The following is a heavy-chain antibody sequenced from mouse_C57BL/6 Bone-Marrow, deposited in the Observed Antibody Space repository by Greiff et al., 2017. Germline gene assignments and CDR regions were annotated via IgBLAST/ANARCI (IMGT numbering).Heavy chain of an antibody. D-gene: IGHD2-5*01. CDR1: GYAFTNYL. Sequence: VQLQQSGAELVRPGTSVKVSCKASGYAFTNYLIEWVKQRPGQGLEWIGVINPGSGGTNYNEKFKGKATLTADKSSSTAYMQLSSLTAEDSAVYFCARQTIVTRFAYWGQGTLVTVSA. V-gene: IGHV1-54*01. CDR3: ARQTIVTRFAY. CDR2: INPGSGGT. J-gene: IGHJ3*01.